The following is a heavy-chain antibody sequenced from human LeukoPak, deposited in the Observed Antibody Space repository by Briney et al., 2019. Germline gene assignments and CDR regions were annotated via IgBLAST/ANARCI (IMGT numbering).Heavy chain of an antibody. CDR1: GGSISSGGYY. Sequence: SETLSLTCTVSGGSISSGGYYWSWIRQPPGKGLEWIGYIYHSGSTYYNPSLKSRVTISVDTSKNQFSLKLSSVTAADTAVSYCARVQVSGYEQWDYYYYMDVWGKGTTVTVSS. CDR3: ARVQVSGYEQWDYYYYMDV. J-gene: IGHJ6*03. D-gene: IGHD5-12*01. V-gene: IGHV4-30-2*01. CDR2: IYHSGST.